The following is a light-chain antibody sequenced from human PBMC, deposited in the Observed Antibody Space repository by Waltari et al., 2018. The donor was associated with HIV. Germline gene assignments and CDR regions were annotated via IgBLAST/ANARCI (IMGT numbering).Light chain of an antibody. CDR3: GTWDSSLSAE. J-gene: IGLJ2*01. V-gene: IGLV1-51*01. CDR2: DNN. CDR1: SSNIGNNY. Sequence: QSVLTQPPSVSAAPGQKVTISCSGSSSNIGNNYVSWYQQLPGTATQLLIYDNNKRPSGIPDRSACSKSDTAATLGITGLHTGDEDYYYCGTWDSSLSAEFGGGTKLTVL.